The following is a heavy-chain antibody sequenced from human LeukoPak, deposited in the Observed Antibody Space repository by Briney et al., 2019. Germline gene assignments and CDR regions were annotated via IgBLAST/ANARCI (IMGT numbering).Heavy chain of an antibody. D-gene: IGHD3-22*01. CDR2: ISGSTDST. CDR1: GFTFDSYA. Sequence: GGSLRLSCAASGFTFDSYAMSWVRQAPGKGLEWVSGISGSTDSTDYADSVEGRFTISRDNSKNTLYLQMNSLRAEDTAVYYCAKGDYFHISAYHYEDSWGQGTLVTVPS. V-gene: IGHV3-23*01. CDR3: AKGDYFHISAYHYEDS. J-gene: IGHJ4*02.